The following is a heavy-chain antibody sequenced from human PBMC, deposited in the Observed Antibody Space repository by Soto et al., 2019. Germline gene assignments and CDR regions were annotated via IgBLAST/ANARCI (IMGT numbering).Heavy chain of an antibody. D-gene: IGHD6-6*01. CDR3: GKDSDYSSSHTIDY. V-gene: IGHV3-9*01. CDR1: GFTFDDYA. Sequence: EVQLVESGGGLVQPGRSLRLSCAASGFTFDDYAMHWVRQAPGQGLEWVSGISWNSGSIGYADSVKGRFTISRDNAKNSLYLQMSSLRADDTAFYYCGKDSDYSSSHTIDYWGQGTLVTVSS. CDR2: ISWNSGSI. J-gene: IGHJ4*02.